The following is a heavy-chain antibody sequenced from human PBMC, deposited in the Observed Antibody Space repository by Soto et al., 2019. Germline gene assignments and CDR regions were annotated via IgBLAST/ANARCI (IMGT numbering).Heavy chain of an antibody. J-gene: IGHJ4*02. CDR3: ARDGVAEIDL. Sequence: GGSLRLSCAASGFTFSDYNMIWVRQAPGKGLEWVSYIDIFSATIYYADSVKGRFTISRDNAKNSLYLQMNSLRDEDTAVYYCARDGVAEIDLWGKGTLVTVSS. CDR2: IDIFSATI. D-gene: IGHD2-15*01. V-gene: IGHV3-48*02. CDR1: GFTFSDYN.